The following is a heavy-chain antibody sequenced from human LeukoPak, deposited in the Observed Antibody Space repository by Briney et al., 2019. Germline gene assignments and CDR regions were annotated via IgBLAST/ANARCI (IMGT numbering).Heavy chain of an antibody. D-gene: IGHD2-2*01. J-gene: IGHJ2*01. CDR3: AKDSRNLYCSSTSCAYWYFDL. V-gene: IGHV3-9*01. CDR1: GVTVKSED. Sequence: YPESGVTVKSEDLGWRRQAPRKSLEWVSGISWNSGSIGYADSVKGRFTISRDNAKNSLYLQMNSLRAEDTALYYCAKDSRNLYCSSTSCAYWYFDLWGRGTLVTVSS. CDR2: ISWNSGSI.